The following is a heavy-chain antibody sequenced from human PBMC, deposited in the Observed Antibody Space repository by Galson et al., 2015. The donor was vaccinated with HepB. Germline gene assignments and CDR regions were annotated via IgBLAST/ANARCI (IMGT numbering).Heavy chain of an antibody. CDR3: ARDLSGSYPEGGDS. V-gene: IGHV3-21*01. J-gene: IGHJ4*02. Sequence: SLRLSCAVSGFTFSDYGMNWVRQAPGKGLEWVSSISSGSSFIYYAVSVKGRFTISRDNAKNSLYLQMNSLRAEDTAVYYCARDLSGSYPEGGDSWGQGTLVTVSS. D-gene: IGHD1-26*01. CDR2: ISSGSSFI. CDR1: GFTFSDYG.